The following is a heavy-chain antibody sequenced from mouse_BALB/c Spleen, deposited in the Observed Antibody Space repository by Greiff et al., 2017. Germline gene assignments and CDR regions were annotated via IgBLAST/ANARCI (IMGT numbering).Heavy chain of an antibody. Sequence: EVKLVESGGGLVKPGGSLKLSCAASGFTFSSYAMSWVRQTPEKRLEWVASISSGGSTYYPDSLKGRFTIYRDNARNILYLQMSSLRSEDTAMYYCARRLLRTYAMDDWGKGTSGTGS. CDR2: ISSGGST. V-gene: IGHV5-6-5*01. D-gene: IGHD1-1*01. CDR1: GFTFSSYA. CDR3: ARRLLRTYAMDD. J-gene: IGHJ4*01.